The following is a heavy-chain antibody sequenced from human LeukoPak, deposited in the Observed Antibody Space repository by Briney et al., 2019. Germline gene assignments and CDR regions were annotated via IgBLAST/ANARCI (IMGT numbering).Heavy chain of an antibody. CDR1: GFTFGDDT. V-gene: IGHV3-49*03. D-gene: IGHD5-24*01. Sequence: GGSLRLSCTPSGFTFGDDTMSWFRQAPGKGLEWVGFIRSKVHGGTAEYAASVKGRFTLSRDDSKSIAYLQMNSLKIEDTAVYYCSREPKGRWLQFDYWGQGTLVTVSS. CDR2: IRSKVHGGTA. J-gene: IGHJ4*02. CDR3: SREPKGRWLQFDY.